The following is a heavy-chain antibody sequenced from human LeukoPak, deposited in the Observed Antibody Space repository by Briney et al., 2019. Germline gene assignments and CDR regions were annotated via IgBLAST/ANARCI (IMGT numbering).Heavy chain of an antibody. CDR3: ARVGGGSSNYGSGSFLY. Sequence: WGSLRLSCAASGSTFSDHNMGWVRQAPGEGLEWVSSISSSSTYINYADTVKGRFTISRDTAKSSVHMQTNSLRAEDTAVYFCARVGGGSSNYGSGSFLYWGQGTLVTVSS. D-gene: IGHD3-10*01. V-gene: IGHV3-21*01. J-gene: IGHJ4*02. CDR2: ISSSSTYI. CDR1: GSTFSDHN.